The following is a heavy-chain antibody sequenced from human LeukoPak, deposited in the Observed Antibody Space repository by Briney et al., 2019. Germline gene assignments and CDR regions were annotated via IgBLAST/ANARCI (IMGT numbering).Heavy chain of an antibody. J-gene: IGHJ3*02. V-gene: IGHV1-2*02. Sequence: ASVKVSCKASGYTFTGYYIHWVRQAPGQGLDWMGWINPNSGGTNYAQKFQGRVTMTRDTSISTAYIDLRSLTSDDTAVYYCAGLSAHCTNGVCYLAALDIWGQGTMVTVSS. D-gene: IGHD2-8*01. CDR2: INPNSGGT. CDR3: AGLSAHCTNGVCYLAALDI. CDR1: GYTFTGYY.